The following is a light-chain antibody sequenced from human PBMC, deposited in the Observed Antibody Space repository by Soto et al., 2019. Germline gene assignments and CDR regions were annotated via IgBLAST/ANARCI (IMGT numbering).Light chain of an antibody. Sequence: QPVLTQSPSASASLGASVKLTCTLSSGHSSYAIAWHQQQPEKGPRYLMKLNSDGSHSKVDGIPDRFSGSSSGAERYLTISSLQSEDEADSYCQTWGSVPPLVFGGGTNLTVL. J-gene: IGLJ2*01. CDR1: SGHSSYA. CDR2: LNSDGSH. V-gene: IGLV4-69*01. CDR3: QTWGSVPPLV.